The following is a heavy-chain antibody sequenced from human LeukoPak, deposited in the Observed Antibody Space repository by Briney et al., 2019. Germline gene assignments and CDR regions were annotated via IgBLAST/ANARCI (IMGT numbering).Heavy chain of an antibody. Sequence: GGSLRLSCATSGFTFTDYYMSWVREAPGKGLEGVSYISNTGRNTYDAESVKGRFTISRDNARNSLYLQMNSLRVEDAAMYYCATDFDGSGPGHWGQGTLVTVSS. J-gene: IGHJ4*02. CDR2: ISNTGRNT. CDR3: ATDFDGSGPGH. D-gene: IGHD4-23*01. CDR1: GFTFTDYY. V-gene: IGHV3-11*01.